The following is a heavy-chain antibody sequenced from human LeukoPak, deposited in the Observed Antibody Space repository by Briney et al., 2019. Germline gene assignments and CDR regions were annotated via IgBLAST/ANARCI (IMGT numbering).Heavy chain of an antibody. D-gene: IGHD3-22*01. CDR3: ARDLRDYYDSSGYYF. CDR2: ISAYNGNT. Sequence: ASVKVSCKASGYTFTSYGISWVRQAPGQGLEWVGWISAYNGNTNYAQKLQGRVTMTTDTSTSTAYMELRSLRSDDTAVYYCARDLRDYYDSSGYYFWGQGTLVTVSS. V-gene: IGHV1-18*01. J-gene: IGHJ4*02. CDR1: GYTFTSYG.